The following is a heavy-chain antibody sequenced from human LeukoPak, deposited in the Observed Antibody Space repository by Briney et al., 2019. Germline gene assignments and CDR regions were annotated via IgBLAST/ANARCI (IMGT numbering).Heavy chain of an antibody. CDR3: AGSAVTNLDS. Sequence: GGSLRLSCAASGFTVTSNFMSWVRQAPGKGLEWVSVIRSGGATYYADSVKGRFTISRDISKNALYLQMNSLRGDDTAVYYCAGSAVTNLDSWGQGNLVTVSS. D-gene: IGHD4-23*01. V-gene: IGHV3-66*01. J-gene: IGHJ4*02. CDR1: GFTVTSNF. CDR2: IRSGGAT.